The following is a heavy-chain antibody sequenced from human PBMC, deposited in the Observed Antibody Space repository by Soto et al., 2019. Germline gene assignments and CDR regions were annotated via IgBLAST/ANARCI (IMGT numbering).Heavy chain of an antibody. Sequence: QVQLVQSGAEVKKPGASVKVSCKASGYTFTNYDINWMRQATGQGLEWMGWMNPNSGHTNYAQKFQGRVTMTRTTSISTAYMELTSLRSEDTAMYYCASGMSTTWGQGTLVTVSS. J-gene: IGHJ5*02. CDR1: GYTFTNYD. V-gene: IGHV1-8*01. CDR3: ASGMSTT. CDR2: MNPNSGHT. D-gene: IGHD2-2*01.